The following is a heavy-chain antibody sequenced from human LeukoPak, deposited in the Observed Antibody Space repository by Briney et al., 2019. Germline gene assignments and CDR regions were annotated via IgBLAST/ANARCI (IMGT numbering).Heavy chain of an antibody. J-gene: IGHJ4*02. CDR2: IIPIFGTA. Sequence: ASVKVSCKASGGTFSSYAISWVRQAPGQGLEWMGGIIPIFGTANYAQKFQGRVTITADESTSTAYMELSSLRSEDTAVYYCARYSSGYYTNYYFDYWGQGTLVTVSS. D-gene: IGHD3-3*01. V-gene: IGHV1-69*13. CDR1: GGTFSSYA. CDR3: ARYSSGYYTNYYFDY.